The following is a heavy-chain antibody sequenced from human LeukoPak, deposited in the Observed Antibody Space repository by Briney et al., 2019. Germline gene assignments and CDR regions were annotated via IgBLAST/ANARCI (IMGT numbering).Heavy chain of an antibody. CDR2: IYHSGST. D-gene: IGHD3-16*01. Sequence: SETLSLICAVSGGSISSGGYSWSWIRQPPGKGLEWIGYIYHSGSTYYNPSLKSRVTISVDRSKNQFSLKLSSVTAADTAVYYCARDRRGGYFDYWGQGTLVTVSS. V-gene: IGHV4-30-2*01. CDR1: GGSISSGGYS. CDR3: ARDRRGGYFDY. J-gene: IGHJ4*02.